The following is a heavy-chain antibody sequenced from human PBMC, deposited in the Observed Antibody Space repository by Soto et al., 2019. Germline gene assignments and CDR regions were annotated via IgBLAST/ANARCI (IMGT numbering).Heavy chain of an antibody. D-gene: IGHD6-13*01. CDR2: INPNSGGT. V-gene: IGHV1-2*04. Sequence: QVQLVQSGAEVKKPGASVKVSCKASGYTFTGYYMHWVRQAPGQGLEWMGWINPNSGGTNYAQKFQGWVTMTRDTCISTAYMELSRLRSDDTAVYYCARGLGQQLALMDMDVWGKGTTVTVSS. CDR1: GYTFTGYY. CDR3: ARGLGQQLALMDMDV. J-gene: IGHJ6*03.